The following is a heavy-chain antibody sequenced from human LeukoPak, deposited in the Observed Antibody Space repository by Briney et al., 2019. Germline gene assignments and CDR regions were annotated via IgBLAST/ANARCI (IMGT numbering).Heavy chain of an antibody. CDR3: AKDGTIFGVTYLDY. V-gene: IGHV3-30*02. J-gene: IGHJ4*02. Sequence: GGSLRLSCVASGFTFSSYGMHWVRQAPGRGLEWVAFIPYDGRNQYFADSVKGRFTISRDISKNTLHLQMNSLRTEDTAVYYCAKDGTIFGVTYLDYWGQGTLVTVSS. D-gene: IGHD3-3*01. CDR2: IPYDGRNQ. CDR1: GFTFSSYG.